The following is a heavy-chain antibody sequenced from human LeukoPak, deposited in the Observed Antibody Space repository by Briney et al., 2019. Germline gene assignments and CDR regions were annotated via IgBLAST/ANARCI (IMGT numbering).Heavy chain of an antibody. CDR1: GFTFSSYA. V-gene: IGHV3-23*01. CDR2: ISSSGDST. CDR3: AKGAYDYIEMGYFDY. J-gene: IGHJ4*02. D-gene: IGHD5-12*01. Sequence: PGGSLRLSCAASGFTFSSYAMSWVRQAPGKGLEWVSTISSSGDSTHYADSVKGRFTVSRDNSKNRLYLQMNSLRAEDTALYYCAKGAYDYIEMGYFDYWDLGTLVTVSS.